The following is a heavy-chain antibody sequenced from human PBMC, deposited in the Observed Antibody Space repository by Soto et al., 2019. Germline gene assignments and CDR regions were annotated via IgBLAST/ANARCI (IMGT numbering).Heavy chain of an antibody. J-gene: IGHJ4*02. V-gene: IGHV3-23*01. D-gene: IGHD1-26*01. Sequence: EVQLLESGGGLVQPGGSLRLSCAASGFTFSSYAMRWVRQAPVKGLEWVSAISGSGDSTYYADSVKGRFTISRDNSKNTLYLQMTNLRAEDTAVYYCARRGSGSYYDYWGQGNLVTVSS. CDR1: GFTFSSYA. CDR2: ISGSGDST. CDR3: ARRGSGSYYDY.